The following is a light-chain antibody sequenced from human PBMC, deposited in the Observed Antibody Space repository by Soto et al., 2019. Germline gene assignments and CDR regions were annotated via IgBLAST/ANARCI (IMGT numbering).Light chain of an antibody. Sequence: EIVMTQSPATLFVSPGERATLSCRASQTVSDDLAWYQQKPGQAPRLLIYGASTRATDIPARFSGGGSGTDFTLTISSLQSEDSAIYYCQQNHDWPPITFGPGTKVNI. CDR2: GAS. V-gene: IGKV3-15*01. CDR1: QTVSDD. J-gene: IGKJ3*01. CDR3: QQNHDWPPIT.